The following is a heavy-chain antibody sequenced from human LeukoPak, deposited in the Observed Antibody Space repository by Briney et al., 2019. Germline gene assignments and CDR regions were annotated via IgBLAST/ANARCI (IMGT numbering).Heavy chain of an antibody. V-gene: IGHV4-61*02. CDR1: GGSISSGSYY. Sequence: SQTLSLTCTVSGGSISSGSYYWSWIRQPAGKGLEWIGRIYSSGSTNCNPSLKSRVTISVDTSKNQFSLKLSSVTAADTAVYYCARVEMASIVAFDIWGQGTMVTVSS. D-gene: IGHD5-24*01. J-gene: IGHJ3*02. CDR2: IYSSGST. CDR3: ARVEMASIVAFDI.